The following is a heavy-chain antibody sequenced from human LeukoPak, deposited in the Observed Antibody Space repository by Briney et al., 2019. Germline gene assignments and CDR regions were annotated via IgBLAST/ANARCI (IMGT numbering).Heavy chain of an antibody. CDR1: GFTLRNYD. Sequence: GGTLRLSCAASGFTLRNYDINWVRQAPGKGLEWVSYISSSGSTIYYADSVKGRFTISRDNAKNSLYLQMNSLRAEDTAVYYCAELGITMIGGVWGKGTTVTISS. CDR3: AELGITMIGGV. CDR2: ISSSGSTI. D-gene: IGHD3-10*01. J-gene: IGHJ6*04. V-gene: IGHV3-48*03.